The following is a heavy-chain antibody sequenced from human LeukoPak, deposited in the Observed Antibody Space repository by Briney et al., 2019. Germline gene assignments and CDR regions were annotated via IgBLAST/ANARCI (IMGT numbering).Heavy chain of an antibody. V-gene: IGHV4-34*01. D-gene: IGHD6-13*01. CDR2: INHSGST. Sequence: SETLSLTCAVYGGSFSGYYWSWIRQPPGKGLEWIGEINHSGSTNYNPSLKSRVTISVDTSKNQFSLKLSSVTAAYTAVYYCARVRSITAAAPQYYFDYWGQGTLVTVSS. CDR3: ARVRSITAAAPQYYFDY. J-gene: IGHJ4*02. CDR1: GGSFSGYY.